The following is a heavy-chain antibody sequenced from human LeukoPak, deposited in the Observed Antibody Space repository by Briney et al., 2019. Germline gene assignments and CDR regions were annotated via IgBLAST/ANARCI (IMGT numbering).Heavy chain of an antibody. CDR1: GGSISNYY. V-gene: IGHV4-4*09. Sequence: PSETLSLTCTVSGGSISNYYWSWIRQPPGKGLEWIGYIYTSGSTNYSPSLKSRVSISVDTSKNQFSLKLSSVTAADTAEYYCGRLDLDEVAVGYWGQGALVTVSS. CDR3: GRLDLDEVAVGY. CDR2: IYTSGST. J-gene: IGHJ4*02.